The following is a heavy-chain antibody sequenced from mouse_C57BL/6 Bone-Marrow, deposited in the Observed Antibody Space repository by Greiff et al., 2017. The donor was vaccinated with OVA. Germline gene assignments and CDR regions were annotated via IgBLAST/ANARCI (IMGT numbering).Heavy chain of an antibody. CDR2: ISSGGGYT. V-gene: IGHV5-6*01. CDR3: AIHSQTTVVEGY. J-gene: IGHJ2*01. CDR1: GFTFSSYG. D-gene: IGHD1-1*01. Sequence: EVKLVESGGDLVKPGGSLKLSCAASGFTFSSYGMSWVRQTPDKRLEWVATISSGGGYTYYPDSVKGRFTISGDNASNTLYLQMSTLKSEDTAMYDCAIHSQTTVVEGYWGQGTTLTVSS.